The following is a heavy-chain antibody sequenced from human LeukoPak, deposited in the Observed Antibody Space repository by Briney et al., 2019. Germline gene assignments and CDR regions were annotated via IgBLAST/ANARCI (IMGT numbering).Heavy chain of an antibody. Sequence: SETLSLTCTVSGGSISSYYWSWIRQPAGKGLEWIGRIYTSGSTNYNPSLKSRVTMSVDTSKNQFSLKLSSVTAADTAVYYCARDRFLVAARPYWFDPWGQGNLVTVSS. CDR1: GGSISSYY. CDR3: ARDRFLVAARPYWFDP. D-gene: IGHD6-6*01. CDR2: IYTSGST. J-gene: IGHJ5*02. V-gene: IGHV4-4*07.